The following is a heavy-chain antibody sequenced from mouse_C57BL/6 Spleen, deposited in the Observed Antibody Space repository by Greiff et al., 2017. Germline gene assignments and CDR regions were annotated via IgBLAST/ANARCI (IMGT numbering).Heavy chain of an antibody. CDR3: ARYGGSSYDYYAMDY. V-gene: IGHV1-72*01. D-gene: IGHD1-1*01. Sequence: QVQLKESGAELVKPGASVKLSCKASGYTFTSYWMHWVKQRPGRGLEWIGRIDPNSGGTKYNEKFKSKATLTVDKPSSTAYMQLSSLTSEDSAVYYCARYGGSSYDYYAMDYWGQGTSVTVSS. CDR1: GYTFTSYW. CDR2: IDPNSGGT. J-gene: IGHJ4*01.